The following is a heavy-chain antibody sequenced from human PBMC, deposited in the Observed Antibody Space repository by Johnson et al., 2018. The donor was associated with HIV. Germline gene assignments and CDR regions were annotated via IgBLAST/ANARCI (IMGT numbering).Heavy chain of an antibody. CDR2: INWNGGST. CDR3: ARLPSGYSRDGFNI. CDR1: GFTFEDYG. Sequence: VQLVESGGGVVRPGGSLRLSCAASGFTFEDYGMNWVRQAPGKGLEWVSGINWNGGSTGYADSVKGRFTISRDNAKNSLYLQMNSLRADDTAVYYCARLPSGYSRDGFNIWGQGTMVTVSS. D-gene: IGHD5-18*01. V-gene: IGHV3-20*04. J-gene: IGHJ3*02.